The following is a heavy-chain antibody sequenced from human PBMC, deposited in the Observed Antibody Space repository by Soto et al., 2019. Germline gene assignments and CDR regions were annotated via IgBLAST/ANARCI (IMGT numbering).Heavy chain of an antibody. CDR3: ARSVQLERRFELGAFDI. CDR1: GYTFTSYG. Sequence: ASVKVSCKASGYTFTSYGISWARQAPGQGLEWMGWISPYSGGTNYAQKFQGRVTMTRDTSTSTAYMELSRLRSDDTAVYYCARSVQLERRFELGAFDIWGQGTMVSVSS. CDR2: ISPYSGGT. J-gene: IGHJ3*02. D-gene: IGHD1-1*01. V-gene: IGHV1-18*01.